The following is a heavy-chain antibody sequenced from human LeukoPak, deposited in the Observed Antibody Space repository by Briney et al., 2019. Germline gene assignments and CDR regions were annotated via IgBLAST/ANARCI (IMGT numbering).Heavy chain of an antibody. V-gene: IGHV3-7*04. CDR2: IKQDGSKK. CDR1: GFTFSSYS. CDR3: TRVGYIDEGIDY. D-gene: IGHD5-12*01. Sequence: GGSLRLSCAASGFTFSSYSMNWVRQAPGKGLEWVANIKQDGSKKSYVDSVKGRFTISRDNAKNSLYLQMNSLRAEDTAIYYCTRVGYIDEGIDYWGQGTLVTVSS. J-gene: IGHJ4*02.